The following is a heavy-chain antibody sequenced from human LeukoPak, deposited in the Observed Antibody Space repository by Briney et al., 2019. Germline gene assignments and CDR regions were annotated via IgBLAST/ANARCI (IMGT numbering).Heavy chain of an antibody. Sequence: ASVKVSCKASEYTFTDYYMHWVRQAPGQGLEWMGRINPNSGATNYAQKFQDRVTMTRDTSISTAYMELNTLRSDDTAVYYCARATPAAANWFNPWGQGILVTVSS. V-gene: IGHV1-2*06. J-gene: IGHJ5*02. D-gene: IGHD6-13*01. CDR2: INPNSGAT. CDR3: ARATPAAANWFNP. CDR1: EYTFTDYY.